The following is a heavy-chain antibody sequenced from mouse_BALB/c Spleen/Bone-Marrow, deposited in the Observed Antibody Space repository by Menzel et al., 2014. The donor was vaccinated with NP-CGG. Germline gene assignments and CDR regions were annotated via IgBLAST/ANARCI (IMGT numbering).Heavy chain of an antibody. Sequence: QVQLQQSGAELVRPGTSVKVSCKASGYAFTNYLIEWVKQRPGQGLEWIGVINPGSGDTNYNEKFRGKATLTADKSSSTAYMQLSSLTSDDSAVYFCARCLTGTSALDFWGQGTSVTVSS. CDR2: INPGSGDT. V-gene: IGHV1-54*01. CDR3: ARCLTGTSALDF. CDR1: GYAFTNYL. J-gene: IGHJ4*01. D-gene: IGHD4-1*01.